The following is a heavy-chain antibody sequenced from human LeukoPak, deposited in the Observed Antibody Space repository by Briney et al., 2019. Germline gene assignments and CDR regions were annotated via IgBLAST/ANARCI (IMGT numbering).Heavy chain of an antibody. CDR1: GFTFSSYG. CDR2: ISWNSGSI. J-gene: IGHJ6*04. D-gene: IGHD3-10*02. CDR3: AELGITMIGGV. V-gene: IGHV3-9*01. Sequence: GGSLRLSCAASGFTFSSYGMSWVRQAPGKGLEWVSGISWNSGSIGYADSVKGRFTISRDNAKNSLYLQMNSLRAEDTAVYYCAELGITMIGGVWGKGTTVTISS.